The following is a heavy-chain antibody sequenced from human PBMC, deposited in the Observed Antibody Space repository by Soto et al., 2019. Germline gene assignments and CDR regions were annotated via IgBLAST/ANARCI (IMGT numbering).Heavy chain of an antibody. V-gene: IGHV4-39*01. Sequence: SETLSLTCTVSGGSISSSSYYWGWIRQPPGKGLEWIGSIYYSGSTYYNPSLKSRVTISVDTSKNQFSLKLSSVTAADTAVYYCARRSFSGSYLSMDVWGQGTTVTVSS. J-gene: IGHJ6*02. D-gene: IGHD1-26*01. CDR2: IYYSGST. CDR3: ARRSFSGSYLSMDV. CDR1: GGSISSSSYY.